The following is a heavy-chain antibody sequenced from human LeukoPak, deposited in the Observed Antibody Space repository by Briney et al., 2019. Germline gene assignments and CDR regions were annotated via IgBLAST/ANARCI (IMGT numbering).Heavy chain of an antibody. D-gene: IGHD3-22*01. CDR2: IYYSGST. V-gene: IGHV4-39*07. CDR1: GGSISSSSYY. Sequence: SETLSLTCTVSGGSISSSSYYWGWIRQPPGKGLEWIGSIYYSGSTYYNPSLKSRVTISVDTSKNQFSLKLSSVTAADTAVYYCARRGRYYYDDRSKNWYFDLWGRGTLVTVSS. J-gene: IGHJ2*01. CDR3: ARRGRYYYDDRSKNWYFDL.